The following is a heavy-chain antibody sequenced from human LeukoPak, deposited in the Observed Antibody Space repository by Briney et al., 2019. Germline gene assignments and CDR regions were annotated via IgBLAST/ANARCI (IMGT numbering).Heavy chain of an antibody. J-gene: IGHJ4*02. CDR2: IRYDGSNK. CDR1: GFTFSSYG. V-gene: IGHV3-30*02. CDR3: AKDHGYNYDY. Sequence: GGSLRLSCAASGFTFSSYGMHWVRQAPGKGLEWVAFIRYDGSNKYCADSVKGRFTISRDNSKNTLYLQMNSLRAEDTAVYYCAKDHGYNYDYWGQGTLVTVSS. D-gene: IGHD5-24*01.